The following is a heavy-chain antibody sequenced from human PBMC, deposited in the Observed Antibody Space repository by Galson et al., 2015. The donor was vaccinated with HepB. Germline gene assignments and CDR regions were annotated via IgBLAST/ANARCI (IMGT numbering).Heavy chain of an antibody. D-gene: IGHD4-17*01. V-gene: IGHV3-33*01. CDR3: ARGETYGDPFDY. J-gene: IGHJ4*02. CDR2: IWYDGSNK. CDR1: GFTFSSYG. Sequence: SLRLSCAASGFTFSSYGMHWVRQAPGKGLEWVAVIWYDGSNKYYADSVKGRFTISRDNSKNTLYLQMNSLRAEDTAVYYCARGETYGDPFDYWGQGTLVTVSS.